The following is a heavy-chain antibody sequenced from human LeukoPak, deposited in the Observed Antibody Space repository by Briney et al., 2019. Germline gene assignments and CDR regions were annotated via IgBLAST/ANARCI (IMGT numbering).Heavy chain of an antibody. CDR2: ISGSGGST. V-gene: IGHV3-23*01. CDR1: GFTFSSDA. CDR3: AKDFDPTYYYDSSGYPHFDY. D-gene: IGHD3-22*01. Sequence: GGSLRLSCAASGFTFSSDAMSWVRQAPGKGLEWVSAISGSGGSTYYADSVKGRFTISRDNSKNTLYLQMNSLRAEDTAVYYCAKDFDPTYYYDSSGYPHFDYWGQGTLVTVSS. J-gene: IGHJ4*02.